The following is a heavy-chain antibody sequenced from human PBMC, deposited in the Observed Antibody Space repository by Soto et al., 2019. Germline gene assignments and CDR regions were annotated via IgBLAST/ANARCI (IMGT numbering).Heavy chain of an antibody. Sequence: GGSLRLSCAASGFTFSSYAMHWVRQAPGKGLEWVAVISYDGSNKYYADSVKGRFTISRDNSKNTLYLQMNSLRVEDTAVYYCAREIAVAGTVAFDIWGQGTMVTVSS. D-gene: IGHD6-19*01. V-gene: IGHV3-30-3*01. CDR3: AREIAVAGTVAFDI. CDR1: GFTFSSYA. CDR2: ISYDGSNK. J-gene: IGHJ3*02.